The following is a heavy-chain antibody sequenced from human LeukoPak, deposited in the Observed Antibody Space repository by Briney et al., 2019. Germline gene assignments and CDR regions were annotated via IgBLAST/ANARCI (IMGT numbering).Heavy chain of an antibody. CDR1: GGSISTYY. D-gene: IGHD2-2*01. CDR3: ARDIQGDCSSTSCSYLFDY. CDR2: IYTSGST. V-gene: IGHV4-4*07. Sequence: PSETLSLTCTVSGGSISTYYWSWIRQPAGKGLEWIGRIYTSGSTNYNPPLKSRVTMSVDTSKNQFSLNLSSVTAADTAVYYCARDIQGDCSSTSCSYLFDYWGQGTLVTVSS. J-gene: IGHJ4*02.